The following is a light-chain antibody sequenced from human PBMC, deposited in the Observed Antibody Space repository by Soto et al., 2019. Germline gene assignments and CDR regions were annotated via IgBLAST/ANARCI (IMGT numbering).Light chain of an antibody. CDR3: QKYNSAPPVLT. J-gene: IGKJ3*01. Sequence: DIQMTQSPSSLSASVGDRVTITCRASQGISNYLAWYQQKPGKVPKLLIYAASTLQSGVPSRFSGSGSGADFTLTISSLQTEDVATYYYQKYNSAPPVLTFGPLTKVYIK. CDR2: AAS. CDR1: QGISNY. V-gene: IGKV1-27*01.